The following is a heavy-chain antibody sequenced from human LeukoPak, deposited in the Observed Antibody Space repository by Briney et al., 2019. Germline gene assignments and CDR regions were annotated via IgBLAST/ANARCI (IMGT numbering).Heavy chain of an antibody. Sequence: SETLSLTCTVSGGSISSSSYYWSWIRQPAGKGLEWIGRIYTSGSTNYNPSLKSRVTMSVDTSKNQFSLKLSSVTAADTAVYYCARVAEENPNGLLWFGELLSVFDYYYMDVWGKGTTVTVSS. CDR1: GGSISSSSYY. CDR3: ARVAEENPNGLLWFGELLSVFDYYYMDV. CDR2: IYTSGST. V-gene: IGHV4-61*02. J-gene: IGHJ6*03. D-gene: IGHD3-10*01.